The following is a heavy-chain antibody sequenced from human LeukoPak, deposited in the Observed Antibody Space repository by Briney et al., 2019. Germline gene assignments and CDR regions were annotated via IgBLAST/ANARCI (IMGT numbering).Heavy chain of an antibody. CDR1: GYTFTSYG. V-gene: IGHV1-18*01. CDR3: ARDEYPYGGRTHPYFFDS. J-gene: IGHJ4*02. D-gene: IGHD2/OR15-2a*01. CDR2: ISAYNGNT. Sequence: ASVKVSCKASGYTFTSYGISWVRQAPGQGLEWMGWISAYNGNTNYAQKLQGRVTMTTDTSTSTAYMELRSLRSDDTAMYYCARDEYPYGGRTHPYFFDSWGQGTLVTVSS.